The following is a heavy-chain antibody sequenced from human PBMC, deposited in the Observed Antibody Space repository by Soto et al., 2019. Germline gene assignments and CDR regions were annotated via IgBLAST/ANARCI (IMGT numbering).Heavy chain of an antibody. CDR3: ASGIDP. Sequence: EAQLVESGGDLVQPGGSLRLSCAASGFMFSDSWMNWVRQAPGKGLEWVANITPDGSETAYVDSVKGRFTISRDNAKKFLYLQMNSLRVDDTAVYYCASGIDPWGQGTLVTVSS. J-gene: IGHJ5*02. V-gene: IGHV3-7*05. CDR1: GFMFSDSW. CDR2: ITPDGSET.